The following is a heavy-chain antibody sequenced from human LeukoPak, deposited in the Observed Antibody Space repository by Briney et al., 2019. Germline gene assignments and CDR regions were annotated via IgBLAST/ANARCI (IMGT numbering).Heavy chain of an antibody. CDR1: GFSFSTYS. V-gene: IGHV3-48*02. CDR2: ISGDSSII. J-gene: IGHJ3*02. CDR3: ARDLHYAFDI. Sequence: GGSLSLSCAAPGFSFSTYSLNWVRQAPGQGLEWLSYISGDSSIISFADSVKGRFTISRDNAQNSLYLHMYTLRDEDTAVYYCARDLHYAFDIWGQGTMVTVSS.